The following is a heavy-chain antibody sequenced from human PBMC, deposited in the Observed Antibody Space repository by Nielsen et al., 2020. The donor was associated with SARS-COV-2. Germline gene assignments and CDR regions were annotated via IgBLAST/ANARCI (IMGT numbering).Heavy chain of an antibody. CDR1: GFTFDDYG. Sequence: GSLRLSCAASGFTFDDYGMSWVRQAPGKGLEWVSGINWNGGSTGYADSVKGRFTISRDNAKNSLYLQMNSLRAEDTALYHCATIYYYGYYGLYYFDYWGQGTLVTVSS. J-gene: IGHJ4*02. D-gene: IGHD4-17*01. CDR2: INWNGGST. CDR3: ATIYYYGYYGLYYFDY. V-gene: IGHV3-20*01.